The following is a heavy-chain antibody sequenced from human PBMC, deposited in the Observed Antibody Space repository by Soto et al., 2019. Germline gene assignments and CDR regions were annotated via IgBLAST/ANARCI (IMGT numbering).Heavy chain of an antibody. D-gene: IGHD5-18*01. CDR2: INPSGGST. J-gene: IGHJ6*03. V-gene: IGHV1-46*03. CDR3: ARDQVTDYFYYMDF. CDR1: GYTFTRYY. Sequence: GSSVKVSCKASGYTFTRYYMHWVRQAIGQGLEWMGIINPSGGSTSYAQKFQGRVTMTRDTSTSTVYMELSSLRSEDTAVYYCARDQVTDYFYYMDFWGKGTTVTVSS.